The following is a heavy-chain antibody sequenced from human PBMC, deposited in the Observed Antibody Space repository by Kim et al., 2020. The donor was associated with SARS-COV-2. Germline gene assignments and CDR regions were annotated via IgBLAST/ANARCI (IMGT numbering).Heavy chain of an antibody. J-gene: IGHJ6*02. CDR3: ARPNYDILAGYFSGDYYGMGV. CDR2: MNPNSGNT. V-gene: IGHV1-8*01. D-gene: IGHD3-9*01. Sequence: ASVKVSCKASGYTFTSYDINWVRQATGQGLEWMGWMNPNSGNTGYAQKFQGRVTMTRNTSISTAYMELSSLSSEDTAVYYCARPNYDILAGYFSGDYYGMGVWGQGTTVTVSS. CDR1: GYTFTSYD.